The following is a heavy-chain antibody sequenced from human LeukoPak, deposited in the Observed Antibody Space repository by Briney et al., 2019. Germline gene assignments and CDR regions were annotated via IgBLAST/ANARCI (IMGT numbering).Heavy chain of an antibody. CDR2: MSASGCST. CDR1: GFTFSSDA. Sequence: GGSLRLSCAAPGFTFSSDAMSGGRQAAGKGREWVSAMSASGCSTYYADSVKGRFTISRDNCKNTLYLQMNSLRAEDTAVYYCAKDHTAMAYYYYYMDVWGKGTTVTISS. CDR3: AKDHTAMAYYYYYMDV. J-gene: IGHJ6*03. D-gene: IGHD5-18*01. V-gene: IGHV3-23*01.